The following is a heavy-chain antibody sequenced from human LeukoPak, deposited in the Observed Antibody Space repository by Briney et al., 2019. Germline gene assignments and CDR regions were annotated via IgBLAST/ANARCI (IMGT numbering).Heavy chain of an antibody. CDR3: ARVGYCSGGSCFADFDY. Sequence: GGSLRLSCAASGFTFSSYAMHWVRQAPGKGLEWVAVISYDGSNKYYADSVKGRFTISRDNAKNSLYLQMNSLRAEDTAVYYCARVGYCSGGSCFADFDYWGQGTLVTVSS. J-gene: IGHJ4*02. D-gene: IGHD2-15*01. V-gene: IGHV3-30-3*01. CDR2: ISYDGSNK. CDR1: GFTFSSYA.